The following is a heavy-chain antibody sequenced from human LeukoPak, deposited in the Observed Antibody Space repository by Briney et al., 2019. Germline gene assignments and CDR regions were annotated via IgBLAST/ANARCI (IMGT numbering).Heavy chain of an antibody. CDR1: GFTFSSYW. D-gene: IGHD3-10*01. CDR2: IKQDGSEK. V-gene: IGHV3-7*01. J-gene: IGHJ4*02. Sequence: PGGSLRLSCAASGFTFSSYWMSWVRQAPGKGLEWVANIKQDGSEKYYVDSVKGRFTISRDNAKNSLYLQMNSLRVEDTAVYYCARVPIFAMVRGALYYFDYWGQGTLVTVSS. CDR3: ARVPIFAMVRGALYYFDY.